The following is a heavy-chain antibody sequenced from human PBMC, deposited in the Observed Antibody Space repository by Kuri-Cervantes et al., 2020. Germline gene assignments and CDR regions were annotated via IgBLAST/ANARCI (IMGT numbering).Heavy chain of an antibody. D-gene: IGHD6-13*01. V-gene: IGHV3-53*01. CDR2: IYSGGST. CDR3: TTGLSAAGYYYGMDV. J-gene: IGHJ6*02. Sequence: GGSLRLSCAASGFTVSSNYMSWVRQAPGKGLEWVSVIYSGGSTYYADSVKGRFTISRDNSKNTLYLQMNSLRAEDTAVYYCTTGLSAAGYYYGMDVWGQGTTVTVSS. CDR1: GFTVSSNY.